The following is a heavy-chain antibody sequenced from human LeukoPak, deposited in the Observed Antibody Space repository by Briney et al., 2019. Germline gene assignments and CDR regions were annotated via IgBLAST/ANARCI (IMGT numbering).Heavy chain of an antibody. Sequence: PSETLSLTCTVSGGSISSGSYYWSWIRQPAGKGLEWIGHIYTSGSTNYNPSLKSRVTISVDTSKNQFSLKLSSVTAADTAVYYCARGPPPGYYYYYMDVWGKGTTVTISS. J-gene: IGHJ6*03. CDR2: IYTSGST. V-gene: IGHV4-61*09. CDR1: GGSISSGSYY. CDR3: ARGPPPGYYYYYMDV.